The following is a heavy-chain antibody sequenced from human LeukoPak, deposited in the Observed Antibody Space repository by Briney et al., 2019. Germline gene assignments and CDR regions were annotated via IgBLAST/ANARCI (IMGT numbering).Heavy chain of an antibody. CDR2: IYDSGNT. J-gene: IGHJ6*03. V-gene: IGHV4-59*01. Sequence: TASETLSLTCTVSDGSFTNNFWSWIRQSPGKGLEWIGFIYDSGNTKYNPSLESRVTISLDTSKNQFSLQVNSVTAAATAVYYGGRDWSAVRGVIIYYYIDVWGKGTTVAVSS. CDR1: DGSFTNNF. CDR3: GRDWSAVRGVIIYYYIDV. D-gene: IGHD3-10*01.